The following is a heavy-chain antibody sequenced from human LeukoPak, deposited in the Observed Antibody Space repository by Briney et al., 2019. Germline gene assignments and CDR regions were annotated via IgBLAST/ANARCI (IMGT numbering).Heavy chain of an antibody. CDR2: ISAYNGNT. J-gene: IGHJ6*02. CDR3: AREGSYYGMDV. Sequence: ASVKVSCKASGYTFTSYGISWVRQAPGQVLEWMGWISAYNGNTNYAQKLQGRVTMTTDTSTSTAYMELRSLRSGDTAVYYCAREGSYYGMDVWGQGTTVTVSS. CDR1: GYTFTSYG. V-gene: IGHV1-18*01.